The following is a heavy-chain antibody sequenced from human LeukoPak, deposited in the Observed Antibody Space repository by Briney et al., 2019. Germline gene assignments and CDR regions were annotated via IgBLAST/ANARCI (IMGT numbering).Heavy chain of an antibody. CDR3: ARDSQMAPAYYYMDV. V-gene: IGHV1-18*01. CDR2: ISAYNGNT. Sequence: GASVKVSCKASGYTFTSYGISWVRPAPGQGLEWMGWISAYNGNTNYAQKLQGRVTMTTDTSTSTAYMELRSLRSDDTAVYYCARDSQMAPAYYYMDVWGKGTTVTVSS. CDR1: GYTFTSYG. D-gene: IGHD5-24*01. J-gene: IGHJ6*03.